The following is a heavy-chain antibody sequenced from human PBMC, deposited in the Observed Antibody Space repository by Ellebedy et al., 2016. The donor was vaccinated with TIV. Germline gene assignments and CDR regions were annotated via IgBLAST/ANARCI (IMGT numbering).Heavy chain of an antibody. V-gene: IGHV3-49*03. Sequence: PGGSLRLSCTASGFTFGDYAMSWFRQAPGKGLEWVGFIRSKAYGGTTEYAASVKGRFTISRDDSKSIAYLQMNSLKTEDTAVYYCTRVVVGDIEDYYGMDVWGQGTTVTVSS. CDR3: TRVVVGDIEDYYGMDV. CDR1: GFTFGDYA. CDR2: IRSKAYGGTT. D-gene: IGHD3-22*01. J-gene: IGHJ6*02.